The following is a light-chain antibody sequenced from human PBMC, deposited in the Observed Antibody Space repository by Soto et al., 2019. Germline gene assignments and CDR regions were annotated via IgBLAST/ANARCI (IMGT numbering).Light chain of an antibody. V-gene: IGKV1-8*01. CDR1: QGISSY. CDR2: AAS. CDR3: QQSYSTPPWT. Sequence: AIRMTQSPSSLSACTGDRVKIPCRXSQGISSYLAWYQQKPGKAPKLLIYAASSLQSGVPSRFSGSGSGTDFTLTISSLQPEDFATYYCQQSYSTPPWTFGQGTKVDIK. J-gene: IGKJ1*01.